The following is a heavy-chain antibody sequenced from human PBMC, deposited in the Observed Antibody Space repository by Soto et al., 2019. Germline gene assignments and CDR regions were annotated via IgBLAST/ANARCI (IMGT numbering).Heavy chain of an antibody. Sequence: GGSLRLSCAASGFTFSSYAMSWVRRAPGKGLEWVSAISGSGGSTYYADSVKGRFTISRDNSKNTLYLQMNSLRAEDTAVYYCAKEGQQGYYYYGMDVWGQGATVTVSS. V-gene: IGHV3-23*01. D-gene: IGHD6-13*01. CDR1: GFTFSSYA. CDR2: ISGSGGST. CDR3: AKEGQQGYYYYGMDV. J-gene: IGHJ6*02.